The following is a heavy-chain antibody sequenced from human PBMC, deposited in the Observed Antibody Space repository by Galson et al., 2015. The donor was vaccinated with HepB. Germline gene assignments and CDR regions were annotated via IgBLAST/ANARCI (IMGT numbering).Heavy chain of an antibody. J-gene: IGHJ4*02. Sequence: ETLSLTCTVSGGSISSSSYYWGWIRQPPGKGLEWIGSIYYSGSTYYNPSLKSRVTISVDTSKNQFSLKLSSVTAADTAVYYCARQYNSGWYEGAEGDYWGQGTLVTVSS. CDR1: GGSISSSSYY. CDR2: IYYSGST. D-gene: IGHD6-19*01. V-gene: IGHV4-39*01. CDR3: ARQYNSGWYEGAEGDY.